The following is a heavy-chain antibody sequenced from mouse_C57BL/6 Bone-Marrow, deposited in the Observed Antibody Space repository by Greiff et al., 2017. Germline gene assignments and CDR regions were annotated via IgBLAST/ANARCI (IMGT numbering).Heavy chain of an antibody. CDR1: GYTFTSYW. D-gene: IGHD2-3*01. CDR3: TRKGNDGYYGGFAY. V-gene: IGHV1-55*01. Sequence: QVQLQQPGAELVKPGASVKMSCKASGYTFTSYWITWVKQRPGQGLEWIGDINPGSGSTNYNETFKSKATLTVDTSSSTAYMQLSSLTSEDSAVYYCTRKGNDGYYGGFAYWGQGTLVTVSA. CDR2: INPGSGST. J-gene: IGHJ3*01.